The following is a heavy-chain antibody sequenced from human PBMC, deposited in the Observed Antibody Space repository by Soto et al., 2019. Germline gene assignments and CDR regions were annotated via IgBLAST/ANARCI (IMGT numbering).Heavy chain of an antibody. CDR2: INPNNRRT. CDR1: GYTFTDSF. J-gene: IGHJ4*02. V-gene: IGHV1-2*02. CDR3: AREDADRGSFDF. Sequence: ASVKVSCKASGYTFTDSFIHWVRQAPGQGLEWMGWINPNNRRTTLAPKFQGRVTLIRDTSINTAYMDMSRLRSDDTAVYYCAREDADRGSFDFWGQGTLVTVSS.